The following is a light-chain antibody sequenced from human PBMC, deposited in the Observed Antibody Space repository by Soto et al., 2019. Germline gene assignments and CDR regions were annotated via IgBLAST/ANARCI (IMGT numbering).Light chain of an antibody. V-gene: IGLV2-23*01. CDR2: EAT. Sequence: LAQPASVSWSPGESITISCTGTTTDVGNYKGVSWYQQHPDKGPQLIIYEATKRPAGVSNRFSGSKSGNTASLTISGLQPEDEADYYCCSYVGLSTYVFGGGTKVTVL. CDR1: TTDVGNYKG. J-gene: IGLJ1*01. CDR3: CSYVGLSTYV.